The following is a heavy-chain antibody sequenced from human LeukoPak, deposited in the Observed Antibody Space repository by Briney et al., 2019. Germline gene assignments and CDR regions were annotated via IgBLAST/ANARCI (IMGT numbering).Heavy chain of an antibody. D-gene: IGHD2-2*01. Sequence: SVKVSCKASGGTFSSYAISWVRQAPGQGLEWMGGIIPIFGTANYAQKFQGRVTITADESTSTAYMELSSLRSEDTAVYYCAREVLDLDLPAAIGHWFDPWGQGTLVTVSS. CDR1: GGTFSSYA. CDR2: IIPIFGTA. CDR3: AREVLDLDLPAAIGHWFDP. V-gene: IGHV1-69*13. J-gene: IGHJ5*02.